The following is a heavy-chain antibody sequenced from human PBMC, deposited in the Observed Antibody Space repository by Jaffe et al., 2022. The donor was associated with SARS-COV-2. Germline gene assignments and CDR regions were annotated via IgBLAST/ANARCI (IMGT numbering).Heavy chain of an antibody. D-gene: IGHD3-22*01. Sequence: QVQLQESGPGLVKPSETLSLTCTVSGYSISSGYYWGWIRQPPGKGLEWIGSIYHSGSTYYNPSLKSRVTISVDTSKNQFSLKLSSVTAADTAVYYCARPPYYYDSSGYDLEYFQHWGQGTLVTVSS. V-gene: IGHV4-38-2*02. CDR3: ARPPYYYDSSGYDLEYFQH. J-gene: IGHJ1*01. CDR1: GYSISSGYY. CDR2: IYHSGST.